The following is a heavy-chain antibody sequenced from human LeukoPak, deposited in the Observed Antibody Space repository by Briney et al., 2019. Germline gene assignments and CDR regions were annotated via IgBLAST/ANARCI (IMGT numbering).Heavy chain of an antibody. D-gene: IGHD2/OR15-2a*01. Sequence: ASVKVSCKASGYTFTNYAVSWLRQAPGQKLEWMGWVSAYSGNTNYAQNFHDRLTMTTDTSTSTAYMELRSLTSEDTAVYYCAREGRLMSDTTVHPWGQGTLVTVSP. CDR1: GYTFTNYA. CDR2: VSAYSGNT. J-gene: IGHJ5*02. CDR3: AREGRLMSDTTVHP. V-gene: IGHV1-18*01.